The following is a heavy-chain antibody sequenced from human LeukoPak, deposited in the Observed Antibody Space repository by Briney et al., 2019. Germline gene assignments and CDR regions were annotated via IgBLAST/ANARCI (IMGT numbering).Heavy chain of an antibody. J-gene: IGHJ4*02. V-gene: IGHV3-30*04. CDR3: ASLGSSSVDY. D-gene: IGHD6-6*01. Sequence: GGSLRLSCAASGFTFSSYATHWVRQAPGKGLEWVAVISYDGSNKYYADSVKGRFTISRDNSKNTLYLQMNSLRAEDTAVYYCASLGSSSVDYWGQGTLVTVSS. CDR2: ISYDGSNK. CDR1: GFTFSSYA.